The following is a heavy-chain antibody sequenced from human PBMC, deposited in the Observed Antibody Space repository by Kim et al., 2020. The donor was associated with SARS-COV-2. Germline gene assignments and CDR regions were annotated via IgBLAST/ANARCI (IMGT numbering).Heavy chain of an antibody. CDR1: GGSFSGYY. CDR2: INHSGST. Sequence: SETLSLTCAVYGGSFSGYYWSWIRQPPGKGLEWIGEINHSGSTNYNPSLKSRVTISVDTSKNQFSLKLSSVTAADTAVYYCARGTPDIVVVPAAISFDYWGQGTLVTVSS. CDR3: ARGTPDIVVVPAAISFDY. J-gene: IGHJ4*02. V-gene: IGHV4-34*01. D-gene: IGHD2-2*02.